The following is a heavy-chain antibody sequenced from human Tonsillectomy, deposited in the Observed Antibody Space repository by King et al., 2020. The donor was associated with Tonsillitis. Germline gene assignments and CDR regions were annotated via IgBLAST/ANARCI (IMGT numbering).Heavy chain of an antibody. Sequence: DVQLVESGGGLVQPGRSLRLSCTASGFTFDDYAMHWVRQAPGKGLEWVSGISWNSDSIGYADSVKGRFTISRDNAKKSLYLQMNSLRAEDTALYYCARDLGPTWYYDSSGCFYYWGQGTLVTVSS. J-gene: IGHJ4*02. CDR1: GFTFDDYA. D-gene: IGHD3-22*01. V-gene: IGHV3-9*01. CDR2: ISWNSDSI. CDR3: ARDLGPTWYYDSSGCFYY.